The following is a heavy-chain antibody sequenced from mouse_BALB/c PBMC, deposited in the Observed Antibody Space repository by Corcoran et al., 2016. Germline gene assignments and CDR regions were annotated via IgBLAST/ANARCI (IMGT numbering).Heavy chain of an antibody. D-gene: IGHD2-4*01. V-gene: IGHV9-3-1*01. CDR1: GHTFTNYG. CDR2: INTYTGEP. CDR3: ARDYDYERYFDV. J-gene: IGHJ1*01. Sequence: QIQLVQSGPELKKPGETVKISCKASGHTFTNYGMNWVKQAPGKGLKWMGWINTYTGEPTYADDFKGRFAFSLETSASTAYLQINNLKNEDTATYFCARDYDYERYFDVWGAGTTVTVSS.